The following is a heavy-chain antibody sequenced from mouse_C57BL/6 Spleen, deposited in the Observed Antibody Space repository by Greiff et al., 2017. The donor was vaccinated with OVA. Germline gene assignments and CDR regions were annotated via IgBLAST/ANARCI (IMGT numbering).Heavy chain of an antibody. D-gene: IGHD3-2*02. Sequence: EVKLMESGAELVRPGASVKLSCTASGFNIKDDYMHWVKQRPEQGLEWIGWIDPENGDTEYASKFQGKATITADTSSNTAYLQLSSLTSEDTAVYYCTTQLRLSYYFDYWGQGTTLTVSS. J-gene: IGHJ2*01. CDR2: IDPENGDT. CDR3: TTQLRLSYYFDY. CDR1: GFNIKDDY. V-gene: IGHV14-4*01.